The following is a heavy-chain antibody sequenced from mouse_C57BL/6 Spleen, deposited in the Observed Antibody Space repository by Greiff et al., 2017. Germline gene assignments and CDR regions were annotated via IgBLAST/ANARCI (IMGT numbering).Heavy chain of an antibody. V-gene: IGHV1-53*01. CDR2: INPSNGGT. D-gene: IGHD2-1*01. CDR3: ASSSFYYGNYLYAMDY. J-gene: IGHJ4*01. Sequence: QVQLQQPGTELVKPGASVKLSCKASGYTFTSYWMHWVKQRPGQGLEWIGNINPSNGGTNYNEKFKSKATLTVDKSSSTAYMQLSSLTSEDSAVYYCASSSFYYGNYLYAMDYWGQGTSVTVSS. CDR1: GYTFTSYW.